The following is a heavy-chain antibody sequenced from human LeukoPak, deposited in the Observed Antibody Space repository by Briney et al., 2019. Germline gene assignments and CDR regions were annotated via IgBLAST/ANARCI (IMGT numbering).Heavy chain of an antibody. V-gene: IGHV4-59*01. D-gene: IGHD3-22*01. CDR2: IYYSGST. J-gene: IGHJ4*02. CDR1: GGSISRYY. CDR3: ARVTGYMIEDYFDY. Sequence: NPSETLSLTCTVSGGSISRYYWSWLRQPPGKGLEWIGYIYYSGSTNYNPSLKSRVTISVDTSKNQFSLKLRSVTAADTAVYYCARVTGYMIEDYFDYWGQGTLVTVSS.